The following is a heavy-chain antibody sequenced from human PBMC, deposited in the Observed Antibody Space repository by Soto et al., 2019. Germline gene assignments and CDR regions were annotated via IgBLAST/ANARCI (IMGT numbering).Heavy chain of an antibody. V-gene: IGHV4-31*03. CDR3: ASQASGWYPDY. Sequence: QVQLQESGPGLVKPSQTLSLTCTVSGGSISSGGYYWSWLRQHPGKGLEWIGYNFDSGTTYYNPSLKSRVTISVDPSKSQFSLRLTSVTATDTAVYYCASQASGWYPDYWGQGTLVTVSS. CDR1: GGSISSGGYY. J-gene: IGHJ4*02. D-gene: IGHD6-19*01. CDR2: NFDSGTT.